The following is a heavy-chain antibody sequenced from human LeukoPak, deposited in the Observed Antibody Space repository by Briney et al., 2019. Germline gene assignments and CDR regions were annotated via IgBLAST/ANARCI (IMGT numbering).Heavy chain of an antibody. Sequence: GGSLRLSCAASGFTFSSYSMNWVRQAPGKGLEWVSSISSSSSYIYYADSVKGRFTISRDNAKNSLYLQMNSLRAEDTAVYYCARDCIAAAGYNWFDPWGQGTLVTVSS. CDR1: GFTFSSYS. D-gene: IGHD6-13*01. J-gene: IGHJ5*02. CDR2: ISSSSSYI. CDR3: ARDCIAAAGYNWFDP. V-gene: IGHV3-21*01.